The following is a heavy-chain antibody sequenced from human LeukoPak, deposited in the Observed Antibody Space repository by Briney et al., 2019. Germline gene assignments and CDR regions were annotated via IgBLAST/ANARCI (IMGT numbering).Heavy chain of an antibody. J-gene: IGHJ4*02. V-gene: IGHV1-2*02. Sequence: GSVKVSCKASGYPFTVYYMHWVRQAPGQGLEWMGWINPNSGGTNYAQKFQGRVTMTRDTSISTAYMELSRLRSDDTAVYYCARLPPPYADYWGQGTLVTVSS. CDR2: INPNSGGT. CDR3: ARLPPPYADY. D-gene: IGHD2-2*01. CDR1: GYPFTVYY.